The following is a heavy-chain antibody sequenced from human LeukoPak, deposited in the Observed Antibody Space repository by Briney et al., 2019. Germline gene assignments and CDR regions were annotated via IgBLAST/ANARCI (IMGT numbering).Heavy chain of an antibody. D-gene: IGHD4/OR15-4a*01. V-gene: IGHV1-3*01. CDR2: INAGNGNT. CDR1: GYTFTNYA. Sequence: ASVKVSCKASGYTFTNYAIHWVRQAPGQRLEWMGWINAGNGNTEYTQKFQGRVTITSDTSANTAFMELSSLTSEDTALYYCAGESNYYCFDFWGQGTLVTVSS. CDR3: AGESNYYCFDF. J-gene: IGHJ4*02.